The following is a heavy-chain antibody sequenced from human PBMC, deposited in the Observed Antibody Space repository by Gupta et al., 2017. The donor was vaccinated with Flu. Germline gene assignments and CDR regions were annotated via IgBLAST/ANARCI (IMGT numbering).Heavy chain of an antibody. Sequence: EVQLVESGGGLVQPGGSLRLSCVASGFPVDTYWMTGVRQAPGKGLEWVANINKDGSKKFYVDSVTGRFTISRDNAKNSLCLQMSSLRAEDTALYYCARARDFNYLPWGDYYYHGLDVWGQGTTVTVSS. CDR1: GFPVDTYW. V-gene: IGHV3-7*01. CDR3: ARARDFNYLPWGDYYYHGLDV. D-gene: IGHD3-16*01. CDR2: INKDGSKK. J-gene: IGHJ6*02.